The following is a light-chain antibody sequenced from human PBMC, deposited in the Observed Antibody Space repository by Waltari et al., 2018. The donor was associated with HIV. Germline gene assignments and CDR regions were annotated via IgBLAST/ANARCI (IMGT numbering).Light chain of an antibody. Sequence: QPPSVSKGLRQTATLTCTGNSDNVGNQGATWLQQHQGHPPKLLFYGNNNRRSGISERFSASRSGNTASLTITGLQPEDEADYFCSAWDRSLSAVVFGGGTTLIVL. CDR2: GNN. CDR3: SAWDRSLSAVV. CDR1: SDNVGNQG. V-gene: IGLV10-54*04. J-gene: IGLJ2*01.